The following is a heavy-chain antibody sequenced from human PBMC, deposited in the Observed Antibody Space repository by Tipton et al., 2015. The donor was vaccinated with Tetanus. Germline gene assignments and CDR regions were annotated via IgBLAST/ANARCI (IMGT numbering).Heavy chain of an antibody. CDR1: GFTFSHAW. CDR3: TSSGPGAFGCGY. D-gene: IGHD3-16*01. Sequence: SLRLSCAASGFTSGFTFSHAWMSWVRQAPGKGLVWDGRINSKTDGGTIDYAAPVKGIFTRSRDDSKNTLYLQMTSLNTEDADVYYFTSSGPGAFGCGYGGQGTLVTVSS. J-gene: IGHJ4*02. V-gene: IGHV3-15*01. CDR2: INSKTDGGTI.